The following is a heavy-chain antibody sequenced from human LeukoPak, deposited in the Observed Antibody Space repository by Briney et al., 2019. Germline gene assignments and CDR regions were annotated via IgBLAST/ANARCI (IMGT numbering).Heavy chain of an antibody. CDR1: GYTFTGYY. J-gene: IGHJ6*03. CDR2: INPNSGRT. D-gene: IGHD6-19*01. Sequence: ASVKVSCKASGYTFTGYYMHWVRQAPGQGLEWMGWINPNSGRTNYAQRFQGRVTMTRDTSISTAYMELSRLTFDDTAVYYCARRCLGYSSGWYGHSYYYYYYMDVWGKGTTVTISS. CDR3: ARRCLGYSSGWYGHSYYYYYYMDV. V-gene: IGHV1-2*02.